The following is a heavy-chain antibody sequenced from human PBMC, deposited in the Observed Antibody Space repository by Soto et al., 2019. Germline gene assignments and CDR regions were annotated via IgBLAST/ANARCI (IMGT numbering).Heavy chain of an antibody. V-gene: IGHV3-13*01. Sequence: EVQLVESGGNLVQPGGSPRLSCEASGFTFSGFDMHWVRQVTGKGLEWVSTIGTSGDTYYAVSVKGRFTISRDNAKNSLSLQLNSLRAGDTAVYFCARGQEVGAHFFDSWGQGTQVTVSS. D-gene: IGHD2-15*01. CDR3: ARGQEVGAHFFDS. CDR2: IGTSGDT. J-gene: IGHJ4*02. CDR1: GFTFSGFD.